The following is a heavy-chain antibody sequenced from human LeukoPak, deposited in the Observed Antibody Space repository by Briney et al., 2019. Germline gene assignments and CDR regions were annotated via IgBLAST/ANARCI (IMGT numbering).Heavy chain of an antibody. Sequence: TGGSLRLSCAASGFTFSSYAMNWVRQAPGKGLEWVSAISGSGGTTYYADSVKGRFTISRDNSKNTLYLQMNSLRAEDTAIYYCAKAYSSSSYSGHYGMDVWGQGTMVTVSS. CDR2: ISGSGGTT. CDR1: GFTFSSYA. V-gene: IGHV3-23*01. D-gene: IGHD6-6*01. CDR3: AKAYSSSSYSGHYGMDV. J-gene: IGHJ6*02.